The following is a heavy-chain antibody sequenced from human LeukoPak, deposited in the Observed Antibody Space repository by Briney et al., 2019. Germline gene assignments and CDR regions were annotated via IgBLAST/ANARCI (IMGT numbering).Heavy chain of an antibody. Sequence: PSETLSLTCAVYGGSFSGYYWGWIRQPPGKGLGWRGEMNDSVSTNYNPSLKSRVTISVDTSKNQFSLKLSSVTAADTAVYYCARAGLTNYDFWSGYYGRRYYYYMDVWGKGTTVTVSS. CDR2: MNDSVST. D-gene: IGHD3-3*01. CDR1: GGSFSGYY. J-gene: IGHJ6*03. V-gene: IGHV4-34*01. CDR3: ARAGLTNYDFWSGYYGRRYYYYMDV.